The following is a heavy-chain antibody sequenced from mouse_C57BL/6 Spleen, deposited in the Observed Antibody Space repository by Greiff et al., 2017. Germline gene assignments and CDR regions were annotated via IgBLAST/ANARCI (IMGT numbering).Heavy chain of an antibody. J-gene: IGHJ1*03. CDR1: GFTFSSYT. Sequence: EVKVVESGGGLVKPGGSLKLSCAASGFTFSSYTMSWVRQTPEKRLEWVATISGGGGNTYYPDSVKGRFTISRDNAKNTLYLQMSSLRSKDTALYYCARQEDYYGSSYWYFDVWGTGTTVTVSS. CDR3: ARQEDYYGSSYWYFDV. D-gene: IGHD1-1*01. V-gene: IGHV5-9*01. CDR2: ISGGGGNT.